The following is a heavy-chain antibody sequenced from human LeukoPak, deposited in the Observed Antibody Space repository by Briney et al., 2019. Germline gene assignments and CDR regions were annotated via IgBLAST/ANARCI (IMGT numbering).Heavy chain of an antibody. Sequence: GGSLRLSCAASGFTFDDYAMHWVRQAPGKGLEWVSGISWNSGSIGYADSVKGRFTISRDNAKNSLYLQMNSLRAEDTALYYCAMGPVTTVTNDYYYGMDVWGQGATVTVSS. J-gene: IGHJ6*02. CDR3: AMGPVTTVTNDYYYGMDV. V-gene: IGHV3-9*01. D-gene: IGHD4-17*01. CDR2: ISWNSGSI. CDR1: GFTFDDYA.